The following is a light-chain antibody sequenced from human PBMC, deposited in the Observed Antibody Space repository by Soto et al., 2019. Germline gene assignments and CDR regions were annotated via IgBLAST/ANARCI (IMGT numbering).Light chain of an antibody. CDR2: DAS. CDR1: QTFGSW. Sequence: DIQMTQPPSTLSASVGDRVTITFRASQTFGSWLAWYQQKPGKAPKLLIYDASSLESGVPSRFSGSGSATEFTLTISSLQPDDFATYYCQQYNNYWTFGQGTKVDIK. CDR3: QQYNNYWT. J-gene: IGKJ1*01. V-gene: IGKV1-5*01.